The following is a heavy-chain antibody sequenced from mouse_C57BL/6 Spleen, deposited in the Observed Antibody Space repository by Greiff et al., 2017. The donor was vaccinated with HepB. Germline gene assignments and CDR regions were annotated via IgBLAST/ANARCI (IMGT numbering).Heavy chain of an antibody. CDR1: GYTFTGYW. V-gene: IGHV1-9*01. CDR2: ILPGSGST. CDR3: ARFYYGYDGYFDV. J-gene: IGHJ1*03. D-gene: IGHD2-2*01. Sequence: QVQLKESGAELMKPGASVKLSCKATGYTFTGYWIEWVKQRPGHGLEWIGEILPGSGSTNYNEKFKDKATLTVDKSSSTAYMQLSSLTSEDSAVYYCARFYYGYDGYFDVWGTGTTVTVSS.